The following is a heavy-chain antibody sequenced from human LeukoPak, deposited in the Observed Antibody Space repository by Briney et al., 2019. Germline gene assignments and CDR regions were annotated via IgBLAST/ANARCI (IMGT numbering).Heavy chain of an antibody. CDR1: GGSISSDGYY. CDR2: IYYSGST. V-gene: IGHV4-31*03. Sequence: SETLSLTCSVSGGSISSDGYYWTWIRQHPGKGLEWIGYIYYSGSTYYNPSLKSRLTISVDTSKNQFSLKLSSVTAADTAVYYCARGYYYGSGSYYNCRAFDTWGQGTMVTVSS. J-gene: IGHJ3*02. D-gene: IGHD3-10*01. CDR3: ARGYYYGSGSYYNCRAFDT.